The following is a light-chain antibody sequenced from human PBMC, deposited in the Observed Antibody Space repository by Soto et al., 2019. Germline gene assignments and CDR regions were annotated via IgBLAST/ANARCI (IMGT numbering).Light chain of an antibody. CDR2: DTT. CDR3: LLSYTRSRHVV. V-gene: IGLV7-46*01. CDR1: TGAVTSGHY. J-gene: IGLJ2*01. Sequence: QAVVTQEPSLTVSPGGTVTLTCGSSTGAVTSGHYPYWFQQKPGQAPRTLIYDTTKKHSWTPARFSGSLLGGKAALTLPGAQPEDEAEYYCLLSYTRSRHVVFGGGTKVTVL.